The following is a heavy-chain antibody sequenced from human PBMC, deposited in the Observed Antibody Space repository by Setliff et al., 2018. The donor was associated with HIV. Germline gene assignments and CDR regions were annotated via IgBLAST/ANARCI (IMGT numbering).Heavy chain of an antibody. CDR1: GRSFSGYY. CDR3: ARGWGHDGFDF. Sequence: PSETLSLTCAVYGRSFSGYYWNWIRQSPGKGLEWIGEINHSGGTNYNPSLKSRVTMSIDTSKNQLSLNVSSVTAADTAVYYCARGWGHDGFDFWGQGTMFTVSS. D-gene: IGHD7-27*01. J-gene: IGHJ3*01. V-gene: IGHV4-34*01. CDR2: INHSGGT.